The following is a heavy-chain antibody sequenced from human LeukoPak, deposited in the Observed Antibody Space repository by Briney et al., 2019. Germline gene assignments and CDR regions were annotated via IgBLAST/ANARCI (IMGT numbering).Heavy chain of an antibody. J-gene: IGHJ4*02. CDR1: GFNFNTYW. CDR3: AIRGSPMVRNY. Sequence: GGSLRLSCAASGFNFNTYWMSWVRQAPGRGLEWVANIKQDGSEKFYVDSLKGRFTISRDNSKNSLFLQMNRLRVEDTAMYYCAIRGSPMVRNYWGQGTLVTVSS. CDR2: IKQDGSEK. D-gene: IGHD3-10*01. V-gene: IGHV3-7*03.